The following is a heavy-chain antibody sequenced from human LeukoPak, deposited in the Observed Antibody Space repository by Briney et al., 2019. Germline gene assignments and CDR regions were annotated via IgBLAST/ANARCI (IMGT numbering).Heavy chain of an antibody. CDR2: IYPDDSET. CDR1: GYSFTSYW. Sequence: GESLKISCKGSGYSFTSYWIGWVRQMPGKGLEWVGIIYPDDSETRYSPYFQDQVTISADKSISTAYLQWSSLKASDTAMYYCARHYPGGDYFIDYWGQGTLVTVSS. D-gene: IGHD4-17*01. J-gene: IGHJ4*02. CDR3: ARHYPGGDYFIDY. V-gene: IGHV5-51*01.